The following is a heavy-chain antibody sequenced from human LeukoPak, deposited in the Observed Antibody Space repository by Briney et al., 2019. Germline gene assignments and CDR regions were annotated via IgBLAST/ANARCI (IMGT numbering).Heavy chain of an antibody. Sequence: GGSLRLSCAAAGCTFSDYYMSWIRQAPGKGLEWGSYISSSGSTRYYADSEKGRFTISGDNANNSLYPQMNSLRAEDTAVYSCARRRDGYNFDYWGEGTLVTVSS. V-gene: IGHV3-11*01. CDR1: GCTFSDYY. CDR2: ISSSGSTR. J-gene: IGHJ4*02. D-gene: IGHD5-24*01. CDR3: ARRRDGYNFDY.